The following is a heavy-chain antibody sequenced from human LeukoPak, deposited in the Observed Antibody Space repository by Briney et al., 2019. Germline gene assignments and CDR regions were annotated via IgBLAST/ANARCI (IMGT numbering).Heavy chain of an antibody. J-gene: IGHJ6*03. CDR3: ARAHWFVDYYYYMDV. Sequence: SETLSLTCTVSGGSMNSGNYYWSWIRQPAGKALEWIGRIYTSGTTSYRPPLQSRVTISIDTSKNQFSLKLNSMTAADTAVYYCARAHWFVDYYYYMDVWGKGATVTVSS. D-gene: IGHD3-10*01. CDR1: GGSMNSGNYY. CDR2: IYTSGTT. V-gene: IGHV4-61*02.